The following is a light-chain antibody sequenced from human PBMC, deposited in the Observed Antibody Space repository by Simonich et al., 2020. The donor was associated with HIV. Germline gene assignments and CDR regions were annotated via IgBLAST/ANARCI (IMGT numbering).Light chain of an antibody. CDR2: VFT. J-gene: IGLJ3*02. CDR3: SSYTSSSTWV. Sequence: QSALTQPASVSGSPGQSIPISCTGTSRDVGGYNYVSWYQHHPAKAPKLIIYVFTNRPSGVSNRFFGSKSGNTASLTISGLQAEDEADYYCSSYTSSSTWVFGGGTKLTVL. CDR1: SRDVGGYNY. V-gene: IGLV2-14*03.